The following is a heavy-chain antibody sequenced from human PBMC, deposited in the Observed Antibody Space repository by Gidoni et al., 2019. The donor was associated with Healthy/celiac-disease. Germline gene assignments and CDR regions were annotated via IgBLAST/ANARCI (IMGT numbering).Heavy chain of an antibody. D-gene: IGHD4-4*01. CDR2: IIPILGIA. Sequence: QVQLVQSGAEVKKPGSSVKVSCKASGGTFSSYTISWVRQAPGQGLEWMGRIIPILGIANYAQKFQGRVTITADKSTSTAYMELSSLRSEDTAVYYCAREGFYSNYSRNWFDPWGQGTLVTVSS. CDR3: AREGFYSNYSRNWFDP. CDR1: GGTFSSYT. J-gene: IGHJ5*02. V-gene: IGHV1-69*08.